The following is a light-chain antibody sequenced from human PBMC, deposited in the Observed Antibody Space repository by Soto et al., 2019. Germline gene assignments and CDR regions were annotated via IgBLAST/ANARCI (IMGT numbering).Light chain of an antibody. Sequence: EIVMTPSPATLSVSPGSRATLSCRASQGVSSNLAWYQQKPGQAPRLLIYGASTRATGIPARFSGSGSGTEFTLTISSLQSEEFAVYYCQQYNNWWTGGQGTKVDIK. V-gene: IGKV3-15*01. J-gene: IGKJ1*01. CDR1: QGVSSN. CDR2: GAS. CDR3: QQYNNWWT.